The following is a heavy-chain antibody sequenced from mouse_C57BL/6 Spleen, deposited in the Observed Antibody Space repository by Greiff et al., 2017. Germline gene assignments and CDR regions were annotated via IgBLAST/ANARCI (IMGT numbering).Heavy chain of an antibody. CDR1: GFTFSSYA. Sequence: EVKVEESGGGLVKPGGSLKLSCAASGFTFSSYAMSWVRQTPEKRLEWVATISDGGSYTYYPDNVKGRFTISRDNAKNNLYLQMSHLNSEDTAMYYCARDQDYGPMDYWGQGTSVTVSS. D-gene: IGHD1-2*01. J-gene: IGHJ4*01. CDR2: ISDGGSYT. V-gene: IGHV5-4*01. CDR3: ARDQDYGPMDY.